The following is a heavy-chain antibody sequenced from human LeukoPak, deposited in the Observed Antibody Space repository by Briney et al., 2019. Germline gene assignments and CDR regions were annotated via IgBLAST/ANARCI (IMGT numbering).Heavy chain of an antibody. CDR3: ANHGVSSGYPYYFDY. V-gene: IGHV4-59*08. J-gene: IGHJ4*02. D-gene: IGHD3-22*01. CDR1: GGSISCYS. CDR2: IYYSGST. Sequence: SETLSLTCTVSGGSISCYSWSWLRQPPGKGLEWIGYIYYSGSTNYNPSLTSRVTISLDTSKNQFSLRLSSVTAADTAFYYCANHGVSSGYPYYFDYCGQGTLVTVSS.